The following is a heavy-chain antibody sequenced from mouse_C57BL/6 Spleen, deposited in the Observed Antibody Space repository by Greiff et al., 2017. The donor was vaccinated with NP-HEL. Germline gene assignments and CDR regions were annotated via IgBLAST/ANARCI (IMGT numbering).Heavy chain of an antibody. CDR1: GFNINDYY. D-gene: IGHD2-3*01. V-gene: IGHV14-2*01. CDR3: ASWDDGYYVDY. Sequence: EVQLQQSGAELVKPGASVKLSCTASGFNINDYYMHWVKQRTEQGLEWIGRIDPEDGDTKYAPTFQGKATITAATSSNPAYLQRSSLTSEDTAVYYCASWDDGYYVDYWGQGTTLTVSS. CDR2: IDPEDGDT. J-gene: IGHJ2*01.